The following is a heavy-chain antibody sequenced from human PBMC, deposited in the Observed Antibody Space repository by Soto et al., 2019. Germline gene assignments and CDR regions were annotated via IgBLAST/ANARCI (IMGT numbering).Heavy chain of an antibody. CDR2: IYYSGST. V-gene: IGHV4-59*08. Sequence: SETLSLTCTVSGGSISSYYWSWIRQPPGKGLEWIGYIYYSGSTNYNPSLKSRVTISVDTSKNQFPLKLSSVTAADAAVYYCARHTPAISISDHWGQGTLVTVSS. D-gene: IGHD2-15*01. CDR1: GGSISSYY. CDR3: ARHTPAISISDH. J-gene: IGHJ4*02.